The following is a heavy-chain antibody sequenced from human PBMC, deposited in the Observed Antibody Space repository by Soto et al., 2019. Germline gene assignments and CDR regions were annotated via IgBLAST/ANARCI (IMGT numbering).Heavy chain of an antibody. D-gene: IGHD3-22*01. CDR1: GYTFTSYY. CDR3: ARTGHSGSYDY. CDR2: INPSGGST. Sequence: ASVKVSCKASGYTFTSYYMHWVLQAPGQGLEWMGIINPSGGSTSYAQKFQGRVTMTRDTSASTVYMDLSSLSSEDTAFYYCARTGHSGSYDYWGQGTLVTVSS. J-gene: IGHJ4*02. V-gene: IGHV1-46*01.